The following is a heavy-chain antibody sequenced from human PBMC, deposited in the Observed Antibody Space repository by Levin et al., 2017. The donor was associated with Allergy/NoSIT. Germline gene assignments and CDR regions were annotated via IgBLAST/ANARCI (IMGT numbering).Heavy chain of an antibody. Sequence: TSETLSLTCAVYGGSFSGYYWSWIRQPPGKGLEWIGEINHSGSTNYNPSLKSRVTISVDTSKNQFSLKLSSVTAADTAVYYCARARHDQLVHRRFRDFDLWGRGTLVTVSS. CDR3: ARARHDQLVHRRFRDFDL. CDR1: GGSFSGYY. V-gene: IGHV4-34*01. CDR2: INHSGST. J-gene: IGHJ2*01. D-gene: IGHD6-13*01.